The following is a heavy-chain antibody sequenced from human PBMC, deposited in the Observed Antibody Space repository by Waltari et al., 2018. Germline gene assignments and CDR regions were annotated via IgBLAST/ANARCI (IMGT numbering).Heavy chain of an antibody. D-gene: IGHD2-2*01. J-gene: IGHJ4*02. CDR1: GFPFSRYW. CDR2: INYDGSQK. V-gene: IGHV3-7*01. CDR3: AKSRGFEY. Sequence: EVQLVESGGDLVQPGGSLRLSCAASGFPFSRYWMSWVRQTPGKGLEWVANINYDGSQKYYADSVKGRFTTSRDNARNSVYLQMHSLRVEDTAVYYCAKSRGFEYWGQGALVTVSS.